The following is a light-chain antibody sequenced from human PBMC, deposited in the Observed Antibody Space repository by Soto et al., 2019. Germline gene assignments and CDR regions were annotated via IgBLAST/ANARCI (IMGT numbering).Light chain of an antibody. Sequence: QSVLTQPPSASGTPGQTVTISCSGSASNIGTNPVNWYQQFPGTAPKLLIYSDSQRPSGVPDRFSGSKSGTSASLAISGLQSEDEADYYCAAWDDSLNGVVIGGGTKLTVL. CDR1: ASNIGTNP. CDR2: SDS. V-gene: IGLV1-44*01. J-gene: IGLJ2*01. CDR3: AAWDDSLNGVV.